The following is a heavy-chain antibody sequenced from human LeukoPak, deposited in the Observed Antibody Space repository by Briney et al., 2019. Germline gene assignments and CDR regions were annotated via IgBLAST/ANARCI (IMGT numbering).Heavy chain of an antibody. D-gene: IGHD6-13*01. CDR3: ARPPRPYSPDAFDI. CDR2: IYYSGST. J-gene: IGHJ3*02. V-gene: IGHV4-61*05. CDR1: GGSISGSSYY. Sequence: SETLSLTCTVSGGSISGSSYYWSWIRQPPGKGLEWVGYIYYSGSTNYNPSLKSRVTISVDTSKNQFSLKLSSVTAADTAVYYCARPPRPYSPDAFDIWGQGTMVTVSS.